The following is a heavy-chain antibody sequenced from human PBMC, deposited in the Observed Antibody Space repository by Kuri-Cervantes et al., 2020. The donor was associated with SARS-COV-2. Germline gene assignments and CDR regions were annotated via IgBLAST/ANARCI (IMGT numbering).Heavy chain of an antibody. V-gene: IGHV1-18*01. CDR1: VYTFTRYG. D-gene: IGHD3-22*01. CDR3: ARDSSGYYSGWLDH. CDR2: ISAYNGNT. J-gene: IGHJ5*02. Sequence: AVKVSRRATVYTFTRYGISWVRQAPGQGLEWMGCISAYNGNTNYAQKLHGRVTMTTDTSTSTAYMALRSLRSDDTAVYYCARDSSGYYSGWLDHWGQGTLVTVSS.